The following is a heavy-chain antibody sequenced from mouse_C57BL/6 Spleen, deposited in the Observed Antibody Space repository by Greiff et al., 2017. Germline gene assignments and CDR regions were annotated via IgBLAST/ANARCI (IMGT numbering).Heavy chain of an antibody. Sequence: EVQGVESGAELVRPGASVKLSCTASGFNFKDDYMHWVKQRPEQGLEWIGWIDPENGDTEYASKFQGKATITADTSSNTAYLQLSSLTSEDTAVYYCTAGSSSFDCWGQGTTLTVSS. J-gene: IGHJ2*01. V-gene: IGHV14-4*01. D-gene: IGHD1-1*01. CDR1: GFNFKDDY. CDR3: TAGSSSFDC. CDR2: IDPENGDT.